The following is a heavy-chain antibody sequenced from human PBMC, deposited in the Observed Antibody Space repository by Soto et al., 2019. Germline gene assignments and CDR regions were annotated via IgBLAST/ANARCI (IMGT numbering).Heavy chain of an antibody. CDR3: ARGRPEADDAFDI. CDR2: IWYDGINK. D-gene: IGHD6-6*01. Sequence: GGSLRVSWVASGFTFSSYGMHWVRQAPGKGLEWVAVIWYDGINKYYADSVKGRFTISRDNSKNTLYLQMNSLRAEDTAVYYCARGRPEADDAFDIWGQGTMVTVSS. V-gene: IGHV3-33*01. CDR1: GFTFSSYG. J-gene: IGHJ3*02.